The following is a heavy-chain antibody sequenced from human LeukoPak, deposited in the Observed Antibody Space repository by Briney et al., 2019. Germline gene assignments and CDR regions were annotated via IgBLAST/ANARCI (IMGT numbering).Heavy chain of an antibody. J-gene: IGHJ4*02. CDR1: GFTFSSYW. CDR2: VNIDGSST. V-gene: IGHV3-74*03. D-gene: IGHD3-9*01. CDR3: AREGILTGYSQGFDY. Sequence: QPGGSLRLSCAASGFTFSSYWMHWVRQAPGKGLVWVSRVNIDGSSTTYADSVKGRFTISRDNAKNTLYLQMNSLRAEDTAVYCCAREGILTGYSQGFDYWGQGTLVTVSS.